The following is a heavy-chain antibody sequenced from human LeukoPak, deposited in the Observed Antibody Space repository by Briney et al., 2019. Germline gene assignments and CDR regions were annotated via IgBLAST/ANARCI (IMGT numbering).Heavy chain of an antibody. D-gene: IGHD3-10*02. CDR3: SRGGTLFTYFDS. CDR2: IYYTGNT. CDR1: GGSTGDYY. Sequence: SETLSLTCSVSGGSTGDYYWNWIRQPAGQGLEWLGRIYYTGNTAYNPSLESRLTMSLDTAKNQFSLKVTSVTAADTAVYYCSRGGTLFTYFDSWGQRTLVTVSS. V-gene: IGHV4-4*07. J-gene: IGHJ4*02.